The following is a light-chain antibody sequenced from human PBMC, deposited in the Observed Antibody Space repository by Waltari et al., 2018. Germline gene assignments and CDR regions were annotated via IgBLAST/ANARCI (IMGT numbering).Light chain of an antibody. CDR1: QSISSW. V-gene: IGKV1-5*03. CDR3: QQYNSYSPWT. J-gene: IGKJ1*01. CDR2: KAS. Sequence: DIQMTQSPSTLSASVGDRVTITCRASQSISSWLAWYQQKPGKAPKLLIYKASSLQSGVPSRFSGSGSGTEFTLTISGLQPDDFATYYCQQYNSYSPWTFGQRTKVEIK.